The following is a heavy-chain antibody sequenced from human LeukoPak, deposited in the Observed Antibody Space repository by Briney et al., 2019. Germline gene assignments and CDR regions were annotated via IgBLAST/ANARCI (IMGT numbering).Heavy chain of an antibody. CDR3: AKGLGSGSYAADY. J-gene: IGHJ4*02. V-gene: IGHV3-30*02. D-gene: IGHD1-26*01. Sequence: GGSLRLSCAASGFTFRNFGMHWVRQAPGKGLEWVAFIQYDGRDKFYADSVKGRFTISRDNSKNTLYLQTNSLRAEDTALYYCAKGLGSGSYAADYWGQGTLVTVSS. CDR2: IQYDGRDK. CDR1: GFTFRNFG.